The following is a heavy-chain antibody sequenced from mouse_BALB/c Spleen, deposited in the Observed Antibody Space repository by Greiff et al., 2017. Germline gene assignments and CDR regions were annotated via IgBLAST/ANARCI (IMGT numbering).Heavy chain of an antibody. CDR3: ARDWYGNLSYAMDY. J-gene: IGHJ4*01. CDR2: IWAGGST. V-gene: IGHV2-9*02. CDR1: GFSLTSYG. Sequence: VQLVESGPGLVAPSQSLSITCTVSGFSLTSYGVHWVRQPPGKGLEWLGVIWAGGSTNYNSALMSRLSISKDNSKSQVFLKMNSLQTDDTAMYYCARDWYGNLSYAMDYWGQGTSVTVSS. D-gene: IGHD2-10*02.